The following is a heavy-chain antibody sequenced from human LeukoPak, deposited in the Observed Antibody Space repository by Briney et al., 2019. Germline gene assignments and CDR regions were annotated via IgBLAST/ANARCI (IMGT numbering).Heavy chain of an antibody. Sequence: PGGSLILSCAASGFTFSTYAMSWVRQAPGKGLEWVSAISGSGGSTNYADSVKGRVTVSRDNSKSTLYLQMNSLRAEDTAVYYCAKIKSLYYDSSGYQDYWGQGTLVTVSS. CDR1: GFTFSTYA. V-gene: IGHV3-23*01. J-gene: IGHJ4*02. CDR3: AKIKSLYYDSSGYQDY. CDR2: ISGSGGST. D-gene: IGHD3-22*01.